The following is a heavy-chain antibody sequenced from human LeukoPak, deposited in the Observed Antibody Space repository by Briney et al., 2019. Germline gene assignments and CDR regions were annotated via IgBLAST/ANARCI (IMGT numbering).Heavy chain of an antibody. V-gene: IGHV4-39*01. CDR1: GGSISSSSYY. Sequence: PSETLSLTCTVSGGSISSSSYYWGWIRQPPGKGLEWIGSIYYNGNTYYNPSLKSRVTISLDTSKSQFSLRLNSVTAADTAVYYCVALTRGPWGRGTLVTVPS. D-gene: IGHD1-14*01. CDR3: VALTRGP. J-gene: IGHJ5*02. CDR2: IYYNGNT.